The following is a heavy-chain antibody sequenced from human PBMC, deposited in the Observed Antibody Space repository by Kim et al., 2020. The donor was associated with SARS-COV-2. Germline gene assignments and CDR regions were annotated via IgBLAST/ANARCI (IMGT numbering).Heavy chain of an antibody. D-gene: IGHD4-17*01. J-gene: IGHJ6*02. Sequence: SETLSLTCTVSGGSISSSSYYWGWIRQPPGKGLEWIGSIYYSGSTYYNPSLKSRVTISVDTSKNQFSLKLSSVTAADTAVYYCARLVTVIRNYYYYGMDVWGQGTTVTVSS. CDR1: GGSISSSSYY. CDR3: ARLVTVIRNYYYYGMDV. CDR2: IYYSGST. V-gene: IGHV4-39*01.